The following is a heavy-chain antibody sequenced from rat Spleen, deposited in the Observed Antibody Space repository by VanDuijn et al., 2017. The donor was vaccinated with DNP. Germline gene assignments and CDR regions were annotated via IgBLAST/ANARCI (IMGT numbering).Heavy chain of an antibody. V-gene: IGHV3-1*01. J-gene: IGHJ3*01. D-gene: IGHD1-2*01. Sequence: EVQLQESGPGLVKPSQSLSLTCSVTAYSITSNYWGWIRKFPGNKMEWMAYISYSGTTGYNPSLKSRISITRDTSKNQFFLQLNSVTTGDTATYYCARSDYYGSFRPFTYWGQGTLVTVSS. CDR2: ISYSGTT. CDR1: AYSITSNY. CDR3: ARSDYYGSFRPFTY.